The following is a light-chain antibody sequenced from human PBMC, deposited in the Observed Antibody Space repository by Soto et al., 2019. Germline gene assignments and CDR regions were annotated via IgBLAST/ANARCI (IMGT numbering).Light chain of an antibody. V-gene: IGKV1D-8*01. CDR1: HDINTY. CDR3: QQYYNYPRT. Sequence: VIWVTQSPSLLSASSGDSVTINCHLSHDINTYLAWYRHKPGKAPEVLIYAVSVLESGVPPRFRGSGSGTDFTLTISRLQSEDVATYYCQQYYNYPRTFGQGTKSGTQT. J-gene: IGKJ1*01. CDR2: AVS.